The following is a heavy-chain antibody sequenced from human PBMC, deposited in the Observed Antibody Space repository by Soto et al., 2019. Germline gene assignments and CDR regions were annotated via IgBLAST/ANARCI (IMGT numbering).Heavy chain of an antibody. V-gene: IGHV5-51*01. CDR3: ATTTIEMAHHGFDI. CDR1: GYSFISYL. Sequence: GESLKISCTGPGYSFISYLIGWVRPIPGKGLAWMGSIYHGDSDTRYSPSFQGQATVSADKSISTAYLQWSSLKASDTAIYYCATTTIEMAHHGFDIWGQGTMVTVSS. CDR2: IYHGDSDT. J-gene: IGHJ3*02. D-gene: IGHD3-9*01.